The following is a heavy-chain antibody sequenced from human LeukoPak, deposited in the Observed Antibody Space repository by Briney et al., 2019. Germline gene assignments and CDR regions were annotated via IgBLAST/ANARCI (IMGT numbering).Heavy chain of an antibody. V-gene: IGHV3-33*06. CDR2: IWYDESNK. CDR1: GFIFSSYG. D-gene: IGHD6-13*01. J-gene: IGHJ4*02. Sequence: GGSLRLSCAASGFIFSSYGIHWVRRAPGKGLEWVAVIWYDESNKYYADSVKGRFTISRDNSKNTLYLQMNSLRAEDTAVYYCAKDRLFYSSSWYYFDYWGQGTLVTVSS. CDR3: AKDRLFYSSSWYYFDY.